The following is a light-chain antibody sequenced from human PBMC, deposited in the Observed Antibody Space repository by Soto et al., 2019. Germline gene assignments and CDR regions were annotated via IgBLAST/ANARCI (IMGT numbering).Light chain of an antibody. V-gene: IGLV2-14*01. Sequence: QPVLTQAASVSGAPGQAITISCTGTSSDVGGYNYVSWYQQHPVKAPKLMIYDVTNRPSGVSDRFSGSKSGNTASLTISGLQAEDEADYYCSSYTSSSTPYVFGTGTKVTVL. CDR1: SSDVGGYNY. CDR3: SSYTSSSTPYV. J-gene: IGLJ1*01. CDR2: DVT.